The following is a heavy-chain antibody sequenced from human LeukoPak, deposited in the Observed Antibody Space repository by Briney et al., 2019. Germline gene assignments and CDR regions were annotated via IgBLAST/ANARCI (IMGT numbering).Heavy chain of an antibody. J-gene: IGHJ4*02. Sequence: GGSLRLSCAASGFTFSSYGMHWVRLAPGKGLEWVAVISSDGSNKYYADSVKGRLTISRDNSKNTLYLQMSSLRAEDTAVYYCAREGGYRYGFKILGNLDYWGQGTLVTVSS. CDR3: AREGGYRYGFKILGNLDY. V-gene: IGHV3-30*03. D-gene: IGHD5-18*01. CDR1: GFTFSSYG. CDR2: ISSDGSNK.